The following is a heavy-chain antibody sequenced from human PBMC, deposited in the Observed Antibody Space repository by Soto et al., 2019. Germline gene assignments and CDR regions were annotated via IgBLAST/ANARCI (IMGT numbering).Heavy chain of an antibody. CDR3: ARFAFGLRFLERELRNEYYYYGMDV. D-gene: IGHD3-3*01. CDR2: TYYRSKWYN. J-gene: IGHJ6*02. CDR1: GDSVSSNSAA. Sequence: SQTLSLTCAISGDSVSSNSAAWNWIRQSPSRGLEWLGRTYYRSKWYNDYAVSVKSRITINPDTSKNQFSLQLNSVTPEDTAVYYCARFAFGLRFLERELRNEYYYYGMDVWGQGTTVTVSS. V-gene: IGHV6-1*01.